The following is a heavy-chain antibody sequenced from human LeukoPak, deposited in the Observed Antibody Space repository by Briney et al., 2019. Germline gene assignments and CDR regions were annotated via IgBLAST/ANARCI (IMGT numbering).Heavy chain of an antibody. J-gene: IGHJ4*02. D-gene: IGHD6-19*01. CDR3: TTDSVASNLDY. V-gene: IGHV3-15*01. Sequence: PGGSLRLSCAASGFTFSNAWMSWVRQAPGKGLEWVGRIKSKTDGGATDYAAPAKGRFTISRDDSKNTLYLQMNSLKTEDTAVYYCTTDSVASNLDYWGQGTLVTVSS. CDR1: GFTFSNAW. CDR2: IKSKTDGGAT.